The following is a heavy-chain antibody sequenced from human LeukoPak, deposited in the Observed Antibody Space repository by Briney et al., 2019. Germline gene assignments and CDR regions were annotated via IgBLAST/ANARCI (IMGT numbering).Heavy chain of an antibody. D-gene: IGHD2-2*01. CDR2: ISYDGSNK. Sequence: GGSLRLSCAASGFTFSSYGMHWVRQAPGKGLEWVALISYDGSNKYYADSVKGRFTISRDNSKNSLYLQMNSLRAEDTAVYYCAKDLGQLDAFDIWGQGTMVTVSS. J-gene: IGHJ3*02. CDR3: AKDLGQLDAFDI. CDR1: GFTFSSYG. V-gene: IGHV3-30*18.